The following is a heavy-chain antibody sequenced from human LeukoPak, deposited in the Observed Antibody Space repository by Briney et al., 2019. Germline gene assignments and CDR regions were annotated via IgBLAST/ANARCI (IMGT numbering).Heavy chain of an antibody. D-gene: IGHD6-19*01. CDR1: GFTFSSYE. Sequence: PGGSLSLSCAASGFTFSSYEMNWVRQAPGKGLEWVSYISSSGSTIYYADSVKGRFTISRDNAKNSLYLQMNSLRAEDTAVYYCAIVLAVAGVDYWGQGTLVTVSS. CDR2: ISSSGSTI. V-gene: IGHV3-48*03. CDR3: AIVLAVAGVDY. J-gene: IGHJ4*02.